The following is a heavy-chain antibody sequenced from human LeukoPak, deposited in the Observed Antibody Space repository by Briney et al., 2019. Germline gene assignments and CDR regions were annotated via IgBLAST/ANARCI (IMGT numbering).Heavy chain of an antibody. D-gene: IGHD2-2*02. CDR3: ARRLGYCSSTSCYTGGAWFDP. V-gene: IGHV1-69*05. J-gene: IGHJ5*02. Sequence: SVKVSCKASGGTFSSYAISWVRQAPGQGLEWMGGITPIFGTANYAQKFQGRVTITTDESTSTAYMELSSLRSEDTAVYYCARRLGYCSSTSCYTGGAWFDPWGQGTLVTVSS. CDR2: ITPIFGTA. CDR1: GGTFSSYA.